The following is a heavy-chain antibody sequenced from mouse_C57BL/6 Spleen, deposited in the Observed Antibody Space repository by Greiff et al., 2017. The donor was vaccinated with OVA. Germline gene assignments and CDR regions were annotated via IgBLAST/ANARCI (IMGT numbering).Heavy chain of an antibody. D-gene: IGHD1-1*01. J-gene: IGHJ4*01. V-gene: IGHV3-6*01. CDR3: ARGDYYGSSYADYYAMDY. Sequence: DVQLQESGPGLVKPSQSLSLTCSVTGYSITSGYYWNWIRQFPGNKLEWMGYISYDGSNNYNPSLKNRISITRDTSKNQFFLKLNSVTTEDTATYYCARGDYYGSSYADYYAMDYWGQGTSVTVSS. CDR2: ISYDGSN. CDR1: GYSITSGYY.